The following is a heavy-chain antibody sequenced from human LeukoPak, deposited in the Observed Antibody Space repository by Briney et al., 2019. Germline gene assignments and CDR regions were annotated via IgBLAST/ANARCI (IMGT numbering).Heavy chain of an antibody. J-gene: IGHJ4*02. CDR1: GGSISEISYS. CDR2: IYYSGST. D-gene: IGHD1-26*01. V-gene: IGHV4-39*01. CDR3: ARQGVVGATGFDF. Sequence: SETLSLTCSVSGGSISEISYSWGWIRQPPGKRLEWIGNIYYSGSTNNNPSLESRVVISVDTSRNQFSLTLTSVTATDTAVYYCARQGVVGATGFDFWGQGFLDTVSS.